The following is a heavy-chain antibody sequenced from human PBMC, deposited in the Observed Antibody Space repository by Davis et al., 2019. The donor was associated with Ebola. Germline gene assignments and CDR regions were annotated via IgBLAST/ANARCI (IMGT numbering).Heavy chain of an antibody. J-gene: IGHJ4*02. Sequence: GESLKISCAASGFTFSSYGMHWVRQAPGKGLEWVALISFDGSYKYHADSVKGRFTISRDNSKNTLYLQMNSLRAEDTAVYYCAKAMGDDYGDAWGQGTLVTVSS. CDR3: AKAMGDDYGDA. CDR2: ISFDGSYK. CDR1: GFTFSSYG. V-gene: IGHV3-30*18. D-gene: IGHD4-17*01.